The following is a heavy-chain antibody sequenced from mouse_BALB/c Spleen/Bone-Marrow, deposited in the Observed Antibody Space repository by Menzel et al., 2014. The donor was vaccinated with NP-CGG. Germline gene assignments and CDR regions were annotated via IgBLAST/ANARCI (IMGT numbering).Heavy chain of an antibody. D-gene: IGHD1-2*01. V-gene: IGHV3-2*02. CDR2: ISYSANT. CDR3: TRGTTAGFAY. J-gene: IGHJ3*01. CDR1: GYSITSDYA. Sequence: EVKLQESGPGLVKPSQSLSLTCTVTGYSITSDYAWNWIRQFPGNKLEWMGYISYSANTNYNPSLKSRISITRDTSKNQFFLQLNSVTAEDTAPYYCTRGTTAGFAYWGLGTLVTVSA.